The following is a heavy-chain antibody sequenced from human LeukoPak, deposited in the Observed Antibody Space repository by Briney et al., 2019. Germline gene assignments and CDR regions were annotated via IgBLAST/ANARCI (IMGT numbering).Heavy chain of an antibody. CDR1: GGSFSDYF. D-gene: IGHD4-17*01. J-gene: IGHJ4*02. CDR3: ALSTTRVTTRTLDY. V-gene: IGHV4-34*01. CDR2: INRSGTT. Sequence: SETLSLTCAVYGGSFSDYFWSWIRQPPGKRLEWIGEINRSGTTKYNPSLESRVTISVDTSKRQSSLKLSSVTAADTAVYYCALSTTRVTTRTLDYWGQGTLVTVSS.